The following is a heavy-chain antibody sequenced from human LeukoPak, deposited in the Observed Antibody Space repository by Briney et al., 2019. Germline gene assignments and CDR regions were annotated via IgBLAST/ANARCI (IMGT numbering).Heavy chain of an antibody. Sequence: GGSLRLSCAASGFTFSDYYMSWIRQAPGKGLERVSYISSSGSTIYYADSVKGRFTISRDNAKNSLYLQMNSLRAEGTAVYYCARTVSYYYDSSGYYYWGQGTLVTVSS. D-gene: IGHD3-22*01. J-gene: IGHJ4*02. CDR3: ARTVSYYYDSSGYYY. CDR2: ISSSGSTI. V-gene: IGHV3-11*01. CDR1: GFTFSDYY.